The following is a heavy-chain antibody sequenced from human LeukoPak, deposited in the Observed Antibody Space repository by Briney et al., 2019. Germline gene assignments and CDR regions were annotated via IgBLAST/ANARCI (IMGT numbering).Heavy chain of an antibody. Sequence: GGSLRLSCAASGFISSGYGMHWVRQAPGKGLESVAVIWYDGSNKYYADSVKGRFTISRDNSKNTLYLQMNSLRAEDTAVFYCARGNFRRDGYNFDYWGQGTLVTVSS. J-gene: IGHJ4*02. CDR3: ARGNFRRDGYNFDY. CDR2: IWYDGSNK. D-gene: IGHD5-24*01. CDR1: GFISSGYG. V-gene: IGHV3-33*01.